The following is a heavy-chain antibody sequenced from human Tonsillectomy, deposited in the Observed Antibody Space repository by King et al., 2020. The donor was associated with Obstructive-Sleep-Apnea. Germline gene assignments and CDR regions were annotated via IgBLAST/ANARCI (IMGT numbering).Heavy chain of an antibody. V-gene: IGHV1-24*01. CDR3: ATAAIFGGSDNWFDP. D-gene: IGHD3-3*01. CDR1: GYTLTELS. CDR2: FDPEDGET. Sequence: VQLVESGAEVKKPGASVKVSCKVSGYTLTELSMHWVRQAPGKGLEWMGGFDPEDGETIYAQKFQGRVTMTEDTSTDTAYLELSSLRSEDTAVYYCATAAIFGGSDNWFDPWGQGTLVTVSS. J-gene: IGHJ5*02.